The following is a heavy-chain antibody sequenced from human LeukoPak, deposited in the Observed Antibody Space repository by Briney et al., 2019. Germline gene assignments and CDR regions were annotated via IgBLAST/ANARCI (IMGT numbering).Heavy chain of an antibody. CDR2: ISSSSSTI. CDR1: GFTFSSHS. V-gene: IGHV3-48*02. Sequence: GGSLRLSCAASGFTFSSHSMNWVRQAPGKGLEWVSYISSSSSTIYYADSVKGRFTISRDNAKNSLYLRMNSLRDEDTAVYYCATLTTTVTPWGQGTLVTVSS. D-gene: IGHD4-17*01. J-gene: IGHJ5*02. CDR3: ATLTTTVTP.